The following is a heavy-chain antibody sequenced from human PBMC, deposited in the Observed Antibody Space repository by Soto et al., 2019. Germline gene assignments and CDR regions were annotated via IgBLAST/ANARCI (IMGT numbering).Heavy chain of an antibody. CDR3: ARMKAGFVLRFLEWSHDY. D-gene: IGHD3-3*01. CDR1: GYTFTSYG. J-gene: IGHJ4*02. V-gene: IGHV1-18*01. CDR2: ISAYNGNT. Sequence: ASVRVSCKASGYTFTSYGISWVRQAPGQGLEWMGWISAYNGNTNYAQELQGRVTMTTDTSTSTAYMELRSLRSDDTAVYYCARMKAGFVLRFLEWSHDYWGQGTLVTVSS.